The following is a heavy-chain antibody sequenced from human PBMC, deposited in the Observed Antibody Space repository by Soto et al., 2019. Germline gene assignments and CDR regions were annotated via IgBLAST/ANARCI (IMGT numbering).Heavy chain of an antibody. CDR2: MNPNSGNT. CDR3: ARGDNDFWSGPSRCYGMDV. CDR1: GYTFTSYD. J-gene: IGHJ6*02. D-gene: IGHD3-3*01. V-gene: IGHV1-8*01. Sequence: ASVKVSCKASGYTFTSYDINWVRQATGQGLEWMGWMNPNSGNTGYTQKFQGRVTMTRNTSISTAYMELSSLRSEDTAVYYCARGDNDFWSGPSRCYGMDVWGQGITVTVSS.